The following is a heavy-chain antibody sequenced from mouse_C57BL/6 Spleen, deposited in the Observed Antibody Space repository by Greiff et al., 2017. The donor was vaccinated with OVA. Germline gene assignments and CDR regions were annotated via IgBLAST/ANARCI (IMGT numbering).Heavy chain of an antibody. D-gene: IGHD1-1*01. CDR2: INPNNGGT. CDR3: ASPYFYYGSSPFAY. V-gene: IGHV1-26*01. J-gene: IGHJ3*01. CDR1: GYTFTDYY. Sequence: VQLQQSRPELVKPGASVKISCKASGYTFTDYYMNWVKQSHGKSLEWIGDINPNNGGTSYNQKFKGKATLTVDKSSSTAYMELRSLTSEDSAVYYCASPYFYYGSSPFAYWGQGTLVTVSA.